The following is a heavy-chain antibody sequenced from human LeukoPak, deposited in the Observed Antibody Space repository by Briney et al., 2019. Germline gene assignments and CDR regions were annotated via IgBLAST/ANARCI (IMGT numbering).Heavy chain of an antibody. CDR1: GFTFSSSA. J-gene: IGHJ4*02. CDR3: ARRAGAYSHPYDY. Sequence: TGGSLRLSCAASGFTFSSSAMSWVRQAPGKGLEWVSTISGSGDRTYYADSVKGRFTISRDNSKNTLYLQMNSLRAEDTAVYYCARRAGAYSHPYDYWGQGTLVTVSS. V-gene: IGHV3-23*01. D-gene: IGHD4/OR15-4a*01. CDR2: ISGSGDRT.